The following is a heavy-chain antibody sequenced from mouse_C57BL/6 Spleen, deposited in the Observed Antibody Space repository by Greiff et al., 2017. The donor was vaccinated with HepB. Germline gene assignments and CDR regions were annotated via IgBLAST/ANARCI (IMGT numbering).Heavy chain of an antibody. D-gene: IGHD1-1*01. CDR2: IDPSDSYT. Sequence: QVQLQQSGAEPVKPGASVKLSCKASGYTFTSYWMQWVKQRPGQGLEWIGEIDPSDSYTNYNQKFKGKATLTVDTSSSTAYMQLSSLTSEDYAVYYCARGVTTVVPRDVWGTGTTVTVSS. V-gene: IGHV1-50*01. J-gene: IGHJ1*03. CDR1: GYTFTSYW. CDR3: ARGVTTVVPRDV.